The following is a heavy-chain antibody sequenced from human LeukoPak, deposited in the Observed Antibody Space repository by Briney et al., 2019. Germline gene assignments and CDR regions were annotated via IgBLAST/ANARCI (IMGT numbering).Heavy chain of an antibody. D-gene: IGHD6-19*01. V-gene: IGHV4-39*07. J-gene: IGHJ5*02. Sequence: SETLSLTCTVSGGSISSSSYYWGWIRQPPGKGLEWIGSIYYSGSTNYNASLKSRATISVATSKNQFSLKLSSVTAADRAVYYCARVPGGWINWFDPWGQGTLVTVSS. CDR1: GGSISSSSYY. CDR2: IYYSGST. CDR3: ARVPGGWINWFDP.